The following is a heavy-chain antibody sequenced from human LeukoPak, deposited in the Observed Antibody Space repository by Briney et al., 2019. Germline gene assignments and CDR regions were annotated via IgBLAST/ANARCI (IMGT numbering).Heavy chain of an antibody. V-gene: IGHV3-66*01. D-gene: IGHD3-9*01. CDR3: AREFDILTGSDY. CDR2: IYSGGST. J-gene: IGHJ4*02. CDR1: GFTFSSYA. Sequence: PGGSLRLSCAASGFTFSSYAMSWVRQAPGKGLEWVSVIYSGGSTYYADSVKGRFTISRDNSKNTLYLQMNSLRAEDTAVYYCAREFDILTGSDYWGQGTLVTVSS.